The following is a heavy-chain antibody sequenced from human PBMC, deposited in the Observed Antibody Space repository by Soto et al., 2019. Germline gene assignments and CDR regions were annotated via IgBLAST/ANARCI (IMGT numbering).Heavy chain of an antibody. CDR3: AGPIPSGWYYFDY. CDR1: GYTFTSYA. V-gene: IGHV1-3*01. D-gene: IGHD6-19*01. Sequence: ASVKVSCKASGYTFTSYAMHWVRQAPGQRLEWMGWINAGNGNTKYSQKFQGRVTITRDTSASTAYMELSSLRSEDTAVYYCAGPIPSGWYYFDYWGQGTLVTVSS. J-gene: IGHJ4*02. CDR2: INAGNGNT.